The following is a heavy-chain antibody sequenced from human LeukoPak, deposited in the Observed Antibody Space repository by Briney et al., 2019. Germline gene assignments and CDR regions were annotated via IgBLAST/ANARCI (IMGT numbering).Heavy chain of an antibody. CDR2: IYSGGTT. CDR1: GFTFSSSY. V-gene: IGHV3-53*01. J-gene: IGHJ4*02. CDR3: ARQTGASTNFDN. D-gene: IGHD2-2*01. Sequence: GGSLRLSCAASGFTFSSSYISWVRQAPGKGLEWVSAIYSGGTTYYANSVKGRFTISRDNSKNMLYLLMNSLRAEDTAIYHCARQTGASTNFDNWGQGTLVTVSS.